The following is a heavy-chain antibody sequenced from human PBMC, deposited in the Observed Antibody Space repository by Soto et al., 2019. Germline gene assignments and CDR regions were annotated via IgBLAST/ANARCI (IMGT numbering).Heavy chain of an antibody. V-gene: IGHV3-23*01. J-gene: IGHJ6*02. Sequence: PGGSLRLSCAASGFTFSSHAMIWVRQAPGKGLEWVSAISGSGGSTYYADSVKGRFTISRDNSKNTLYLQMNSLRAEDTAVYYCAKDVPMVRGVYYGMDVWGQGTTVTVSS. CDR1: GFTFSSHA. D-gene: IGHD3-10*01. CDR3: AKDVPMVRGVYYGMDV. CDR2: ISGSGGST.